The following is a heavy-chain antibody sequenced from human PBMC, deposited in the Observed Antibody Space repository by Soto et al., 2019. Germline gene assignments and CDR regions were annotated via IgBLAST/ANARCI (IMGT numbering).Heavy chain of an antibody. D-gene: IGHD4-17*01. CDR1: GHTFTSYV. J-gene: IGHJ2*01. CDR3: ARAQTGSYGDYAGGLRSRWYFDL. V-gene: IGHV1-8*01. CDR2: MNPNSGNT. Sequence: ASVKVSCKASGHTFTSYVINWVRQATGQGLEWMGWMNPNSGNTGYAQKFQGRVTMTRNTSISTAYMELSSLRSEDTAVYYCARAQTGSYGDYAGGLRSRWYFDLWGRGTLVTSPQ.